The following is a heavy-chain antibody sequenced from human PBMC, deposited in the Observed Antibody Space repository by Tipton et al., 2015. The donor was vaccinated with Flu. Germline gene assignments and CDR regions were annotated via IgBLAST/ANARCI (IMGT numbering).Heavy chain of an antibody. CDR1: GGTFSSYA. CDR2: IIPIFGTA. D-gene: IGHD3-16*01. J-gene: IGHJ4*02. CDR3: VWGGAGSKTSGGFDY. V-gene: IGHV1-69*01. Sequence: QVQLVQSGAEVKKPGSSVKVSCKASGGTFSSYAISWVRQAPGQGLEWMGGIIPIFGTANYAQKFQGRVTITADESTSTAYMELGGLRSEDTAVYYWVWGGAGSKTSGGFDYWGQGTLVTVSS.